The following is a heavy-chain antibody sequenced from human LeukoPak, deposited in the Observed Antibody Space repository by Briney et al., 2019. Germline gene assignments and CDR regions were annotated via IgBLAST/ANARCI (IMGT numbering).Heavy chain of an antibody. V-gene: IGHV4-39*07. CDR1: GGSISSSSYY. J-gene: IGHJ6*02. CDR2: IYYSGST. D-gene: IGHD3-10*01. CDR3: ARAPRPSKLLWFGDHLLYYGTDV. Sequence: PSETLSLTCTVSGGSISSSSYYWGWIRQPPGKGLEWIGSIYYSGSTYYNPSLKSRVTISVDTSKNQFSLKLSSVTAADTAVYYCARAPRPSKLLWFGDHLLYYGTDVWGQGTTVTVSS.